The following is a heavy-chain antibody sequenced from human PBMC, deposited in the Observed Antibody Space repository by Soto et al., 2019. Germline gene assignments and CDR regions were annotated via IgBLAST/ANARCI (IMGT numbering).Heavy chain of an antibody. D-gene: IGHD2-2*01. CDR3: ARDQGCSITSCYVAYYYYGMDV. V-gene: IGHV1-2*02. CDR2: INPNSGGT. J-gene: IGHJ6*02. Sequence: GASVKVSCKASGYTFTGYYMHWVRQAPGQGLEWMGWINPNSGGTNYAQKFQGRVTMTRDTSISTAYMELSRLRSDDTAVYYCARDQGCSITSCYVAYYYYGMDVWGQGTTVTVSS. CDR1: GYTFTGYY.